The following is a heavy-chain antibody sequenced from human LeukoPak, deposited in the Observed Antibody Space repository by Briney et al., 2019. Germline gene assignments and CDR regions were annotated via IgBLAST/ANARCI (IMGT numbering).Heavy chain of an antibody. CDR1: GFTFSSYG. Sequence: GGSLRLSCAASGFTFSSYGMSWVRQAPGKGLEWVSAISGSGGSTYYADSVKGRFTISRDNSKNTLYLQMNSLRSEDTAVYYWARGGIVRDRRHFQFDHWGQGTLVTVSS. D-gene: IGHD3-10*02. CDR3: ARGGIVRDRRHFQFDH. V-gene: IGHV3-23*01. J-gene: IGHJ4*02. CDR2: ISGSGGST.